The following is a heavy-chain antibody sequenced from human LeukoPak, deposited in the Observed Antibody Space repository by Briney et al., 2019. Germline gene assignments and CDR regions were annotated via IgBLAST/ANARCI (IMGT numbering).Heavy chain of an antibody. J-gene: IGHJ3*02. CDR3: ARDVSSSPDHDAFDI. D-gene: IGHD6-6*01. CDR1: GGSISSYY. CDR2: IYYSGST. V-gene: IGHV4-59*01. Sequence: PSETLSLTCTVSGGSISSYYWSWIRQPPGKGLEWIGYIYYSGSTNYNPSLKSRVTISVDTSKNQFSLKLSSVTAADTAVYYCARDVSSSPDHDAFDIWGQGTMVTVSS.